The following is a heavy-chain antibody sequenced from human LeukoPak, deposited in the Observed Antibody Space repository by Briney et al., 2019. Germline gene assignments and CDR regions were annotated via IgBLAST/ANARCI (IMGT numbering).Heavy chain of an antibody. CDR3: AKTYYYDPFDY. J-gene: IGHJ4*02. Sequence: SETLSLTCTVSGGSISNSGYYWGWIRQPPGKGLEWIGNIYYSGSTYYNPSLKSRVTISVDTSKNQFSLKLSSVTAADTAVYYCAKTYYYDPFDYWGQGTLVTVSS. CDR2: IYYSGST. V-gene: IGHV4-39*01. CDR1: GGSISNSGYY. D-gene: IGHD3-22*01.